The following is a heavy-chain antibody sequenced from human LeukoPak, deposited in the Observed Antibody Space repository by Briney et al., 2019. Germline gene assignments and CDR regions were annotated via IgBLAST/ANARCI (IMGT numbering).Heavy chain of an antibody. Sequence: SETLSLACTVSGGSISSAPYYWSWIRPPPGKGLEWIGYIYHSGSTYYNSSLKSPITISVDRSKNQLSLKLNSVTAADTAVYYCARERVTGTGYFQHWGQGTLVTVSS. CDR2: IYHSGST. V-gene: IGHV4-30-2*01. J-gene: IGHJ1*01. D-gene: IGHD1-20*01. CDR1: GGSISSAPYY. CDR3: ARERVTGTGYFQH.